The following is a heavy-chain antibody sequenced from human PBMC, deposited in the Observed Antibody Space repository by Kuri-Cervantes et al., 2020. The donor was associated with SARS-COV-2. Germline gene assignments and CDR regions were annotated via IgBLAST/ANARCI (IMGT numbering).Heavy chain of an antibody. CDR1: GYTFTGYY. CDR2: INPNSGGT. J-gene: IGHJ6*03. Sequence: VKVTFKASGYTFTGYYMHWVRRAPGQGLEWMGWINPNSGGTNYAQKFQGRVTMTRDTSISTAYMELGRLRSDDTAVYYCARAPADYSMDVGGKGTTVTVSS. CDR3: ARAPADYSMDV. V-gene: IGHV1-2*02.